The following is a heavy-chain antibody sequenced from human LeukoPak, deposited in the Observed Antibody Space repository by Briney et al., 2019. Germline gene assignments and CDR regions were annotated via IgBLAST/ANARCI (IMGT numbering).Heavy chain of an antibody. V-gene: IGHV3-30-3*01. CDR1: GFTFSSYA. CDR3: AKDIRYDSSGGFDY. D-gene: IGHD3-22*01. CDR2: ISYDGSNK. Sequence: PGGSLRLSCAASGFTFSSYAMHWVRQAPGKGLEWVAVISYDGSNKYYADSVKGRFTISRDNSKNTLYLQMNSLRAEDTALYYCAKDIRYDSSGGFDYWGQETLVTVSS. J-gene: IGHJ4*02.